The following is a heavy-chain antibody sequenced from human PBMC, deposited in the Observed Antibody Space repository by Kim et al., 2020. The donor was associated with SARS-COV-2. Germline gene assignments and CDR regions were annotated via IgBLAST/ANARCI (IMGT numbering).Heavy chain of an antibody. Sequence: YSPSFQGQVTISADKSISTAYLQWSSLKASDTAMYYCARPLPSGSGSYSNWGQGTLVTVSS. CDR3: ARPLPSGSGSYSN. V-gene: IGHV5-51*01. J-gene: IGHJ4*02. D-gene: IGHD3-10*01.